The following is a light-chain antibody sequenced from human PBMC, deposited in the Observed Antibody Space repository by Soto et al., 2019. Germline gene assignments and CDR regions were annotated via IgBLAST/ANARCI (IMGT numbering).Light chain of an antibody. CDR3: QQAKSFPST. CDR1: HGINNW. V-gene: IGKV1D-12*01. CDR2: GAS. J-gene: IGKJ5*01. Sequence: DIQMTQSPSSVSASVGDRVTITCRASHGINNWLAWYQQKPGTAPKLLIYGASSLQNGVPLRFSGSGSGTDFTLTISSLQSEDFATYYCQQAKSFPSTFGQGPRLEIK.